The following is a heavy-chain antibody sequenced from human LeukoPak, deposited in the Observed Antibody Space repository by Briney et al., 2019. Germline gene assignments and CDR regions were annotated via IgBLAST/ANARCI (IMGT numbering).Heavy chain of an antibody. D-gene: IGHD2-2*01. CDR3: ARARKGCSSTSCYAVIYYGMDV. Sequence: SVKVSCKASGGTFSSYAISWVRQAPGQGLEWMGRIIPILGIANYAQKFQGRVTITADKSASTAYMELSSLRSEDTAVYYCARARKGCSSTSCYAVIYYGMDVWGQGTTVTVSS. CDR1: GGTFSSYA. V-gene: IGHV1-69*04. CDR2: IIPILGIA. J-gene: IGHJ6*02.